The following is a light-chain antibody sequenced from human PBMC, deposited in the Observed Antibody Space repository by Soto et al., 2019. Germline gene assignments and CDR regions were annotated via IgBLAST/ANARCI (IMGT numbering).Light chain of an antibody. V-gene: IGKV1-39*01. J-gene: IGKJ2*01. CDR1: QTISTF. CDR2: TAS. CDR3: QQTYRTPYT. Sequence: DIQMTQSPSSLSASVGDRVTITCRASQTISTFLNWYQQKPGKAPKVLIYTASTLQSGVPSRFSGSGFGTDVTLTISSLQPEDFATYFCQQTYRTPYTFGQGTKLEI.